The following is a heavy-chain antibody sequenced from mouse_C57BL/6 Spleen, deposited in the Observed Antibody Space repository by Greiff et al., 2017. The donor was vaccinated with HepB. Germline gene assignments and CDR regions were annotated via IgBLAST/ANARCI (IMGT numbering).Heavy chain of an antibody. J-gene: IGHJ3*01. D-gene: IGHD2-4*01. CDR2: IYPGDGDT. CDR1: GYAFSSSW. V-gene: IGHV1-82*01. Sequence: VQLQQSGPELVKPGASVKISCKASGYAFSSSWMNWVKQRPGKGLEWIGRIYPGDGDTNYNGKFKGKATLTADKSSSTAYMQLSSLTSEDSAVYCCARWDYDYDGFAYWGQGTLVTVAA. CDR3: ARWDYDYDGFAY.